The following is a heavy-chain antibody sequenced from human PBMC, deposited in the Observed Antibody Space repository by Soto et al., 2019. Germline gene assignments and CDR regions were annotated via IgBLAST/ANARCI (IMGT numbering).Heavy chain of an antibody. V-gene: IGHV3-33*01. Sequence: GGSLRLSCAASGFTFSSYGMHWVRQAPGKGLEWVAVIWYDGSNKYYADSVKGRFTISRDNSKNTLYLQMNSLRAEDTAVYYCARGLYCSSTSCYYYYGMDVWGQGTTVTVSS. D-gene: IGHD2-2*01. J-gene: IGHJ6*02. CDR2: IWYDGSNK. CDR1: GFTFSSYG. CDR3: ARGLYCSSTSCYYYYGMDV.